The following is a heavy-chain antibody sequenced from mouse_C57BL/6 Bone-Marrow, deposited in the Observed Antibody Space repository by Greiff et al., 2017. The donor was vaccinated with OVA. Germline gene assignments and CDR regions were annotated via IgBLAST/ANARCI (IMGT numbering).Heavy chain of an antibody. CDR3: ARWYYYGSPYYFDY. Sequence: QVQLQQPGAELVKPGASVKLSCKASGYTFTSYWMQWVKQRPGQGLEWIGEIDPSDSYTNYNQKFKGKATLTVDTSSSTAYMQLSSLTSEDSAVYYCARWYYYGSPYYFDYWGKGTTLTVSS. V-gene: IGHV1-50*01. CDR2: IDPSDSYT. CDR1: GYTFTSYW. J-gene: IGHJ2*01. D-gene: IGHD1-1*01.